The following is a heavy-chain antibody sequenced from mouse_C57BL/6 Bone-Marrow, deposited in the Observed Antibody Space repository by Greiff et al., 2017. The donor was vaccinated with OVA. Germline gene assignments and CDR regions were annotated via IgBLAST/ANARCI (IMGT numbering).Heavy chain of an antibody. CDR1: GFTFSSYA. CDR2: ISDGGSYT. V-gene: IGHV5-4*03. J-gene: IGHJ2*01. Sequence: EVKVVESGGGLVKPGGSLKLSCAASGFTFSSYAMSWVRQTPEKRLEWVATISDGGSYTYYPDNVKGRFTISRDNAKNNLYLQMSHLKSEDTAMYYCARLITTVYFDYWGQGTTLTVSS. D-gene: IGHD1-1*01. CDR3: ARLITTVYFDY.